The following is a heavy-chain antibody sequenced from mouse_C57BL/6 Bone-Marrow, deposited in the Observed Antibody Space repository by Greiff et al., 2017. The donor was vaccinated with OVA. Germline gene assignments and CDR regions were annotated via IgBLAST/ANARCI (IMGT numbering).Heavy chain of an antibody. V-gene: IGHV14-4*01. CDR3: TTGLRREDGMDY. CDR1: GFNIKDDY. D-gene: IGHD2-4*01. Sequence: EVKLQESGAELVRPGASVKLSCTASGFNIKDDYMHWVKQRPEQGLEWIGWIDPENGDTEYASKFQGKATITADTSSNTAYLQLSSLTSEDTAVYYCTTGLRREDGMDYWGQGTSVTVSS. CDR2: IDPENGDT. J-gene: IGHJ4*01.